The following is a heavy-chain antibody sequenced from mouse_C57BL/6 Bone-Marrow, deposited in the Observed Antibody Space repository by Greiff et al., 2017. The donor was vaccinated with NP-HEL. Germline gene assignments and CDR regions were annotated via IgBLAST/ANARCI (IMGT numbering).Heavy chain of an antibody. Sequence: EVQRVESGGGLVQPKGSLKLSCAASGFSFNTYAMNWVRQAPGKGLEWVARIRSKSNNYATYYADSVKDRFTISRDDSESMLYLQMNNLKTEDTAMYYCVRAPIYYDYDAWFAYWGQGTLVTVSA. CDR1: GFSFNTYA. V-gene: IGHV10-1*01. D-gene: IGHD2-4*01. J-gene: IGHJ3*01. CDR3: VRAPIYYDYDAWFAY. CDR2: IRSKSNNYAT.